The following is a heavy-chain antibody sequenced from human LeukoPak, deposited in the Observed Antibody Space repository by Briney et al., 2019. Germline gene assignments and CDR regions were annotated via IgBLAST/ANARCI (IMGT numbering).Heavy chain of an antibody. CDR2: MNPNSGNT. J-gene: IGHJ4*02. V-gene: IGHV1-8*03. D-gene: IGHD3-3*01. CDR1: GYTFTSYD. Sequence: ASVKVSCKDSGYTFTSYDINWVRPAAGQGLEWVGWMNPNSGNTGYAQKFQGRVTITRNTSISTAYMELSSLRSEDTAVYSCARGPSWSGYSQPYYFDYWGQGTLVTVSS. CDR3: ARGPSWSGYSQPYYFDY.